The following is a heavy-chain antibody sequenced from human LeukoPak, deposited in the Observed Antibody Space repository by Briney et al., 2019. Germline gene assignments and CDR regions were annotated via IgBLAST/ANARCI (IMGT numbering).Heavy chain of an antibody. CDR3: ARDRRIAAAGITADF. CDR1: GYTFNTYG. V-gene: IGHV1-18*04. Sequence: ASVKVSCKASGYTFNTYGITWVRQAPGQGLEWMGWISAYNGDTNYAQNLQGRVTMTTDTSTSTAYMELRSLGSDDTAVYYCARDRRIAAAGITADFWGQGTLVTVSS. CDR2: ISAYNGDT. D-gene: IGHD6-13*01. J-gene: IGHJ4*02.